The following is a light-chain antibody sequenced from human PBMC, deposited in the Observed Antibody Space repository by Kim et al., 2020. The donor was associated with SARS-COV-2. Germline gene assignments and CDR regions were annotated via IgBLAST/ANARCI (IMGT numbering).Light chain of an antibody. CDR1: QSIGTY. CDR2: RAS. V-gene: IGKV1-5*03. J-gene: IGKJ2*01. CDR3: QHYHSYTYT. Sequence: DIQMTQSPSTLSASVRDSVTITCRASQSIGTYLAWYQQKPGKAPNLLIYRASSLEVGVPSRFTGSGSGTEFTLTISSLQPEDFATYYCQHYHSYTYTFGQGTKLEI.